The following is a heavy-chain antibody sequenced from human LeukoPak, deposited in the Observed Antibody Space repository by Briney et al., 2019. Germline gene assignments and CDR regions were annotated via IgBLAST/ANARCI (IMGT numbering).Heavy chain of an antibody. CDR2: IYYSGST. V-gene: IGHV4-31*03. Sequence: PSETLSLTCTVSGGSISSGGYYWRWIRQHPGKGLEWIGYIYYSGSTYYNTSLKSRVTISVDTSKNQFSLKLSSVTAADTAVYYCARRPAVPGHYYYYGMDVWGQGTTVTVSS. CDR1: GGSISSGGYY. D-gene: IGHD2-2*01. J-gene: IGHJ6*02. CDR3: ARRPAVPGHYYYYGMDV.